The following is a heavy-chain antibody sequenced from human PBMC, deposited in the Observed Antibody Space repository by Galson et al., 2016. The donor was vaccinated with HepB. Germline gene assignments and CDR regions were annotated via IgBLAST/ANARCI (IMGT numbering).Heavy chain of an antibody. CDR2: ISWDGRSP. Sequence: SLRLSCAASGFTFDDYTMHWVRQAPGKGLEWVSLISWDGRSPDYADSVKGRFTISSDNRKNSLYLPMNSLRSEDTALYYCGKDWGSLWESSGKGMDVWGQGTAVTVSS. V-gene: IGHV3-43*01. CDR3: GKDWGSLWESSGKGMDV. CDR1: GFTFDDYT. J-gene: IGHJ6*02. D-gene: IGHD3-10*01.